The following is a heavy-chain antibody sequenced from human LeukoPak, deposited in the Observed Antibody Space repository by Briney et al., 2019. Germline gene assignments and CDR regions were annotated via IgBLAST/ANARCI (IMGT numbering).Heavy chain of an antibody. CDR1: GDNVSSNSAA. D-gene: IGHD3-3*01. Sequence: SQTLSLTCVISGDNVSSNSAAWNWIRQSPSRGLEWLGRTYYRSKWYGDYAVSMQSRMTISPDTSKNQFSLHLNSVTPEDTAVYYCARDQERSGYYYDGMDVWGQGTTVTLSS. V-gene: IGHV6-1*01. CDR2: TYYRSKWYG. J-gene: IGHJ6*02. CDR3: ARDQERSGYYYDGMDV.